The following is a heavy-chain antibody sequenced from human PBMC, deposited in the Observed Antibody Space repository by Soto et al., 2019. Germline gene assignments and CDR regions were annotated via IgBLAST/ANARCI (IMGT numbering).Heavy chain of an antibody. CDR2: SIPLFGTA. CDR3: ATELGDNPASPFDS. CDR1: GVTFSSET. D-gene: IGHD2-21*01. Sequence: QVQLVQSGAEVKKPGSSVKVSCKASGVTFSSETISWVRQAPGQGLEWVGGSIPLFGTANYAQKFQGRVTITAGESTNTLYIELSSLRSDDTAVYYFATELGDNPASPFDSWGQGTLVTVSS. J-gene: IGHJ4*02. V-gene: IGHV1-69*01.